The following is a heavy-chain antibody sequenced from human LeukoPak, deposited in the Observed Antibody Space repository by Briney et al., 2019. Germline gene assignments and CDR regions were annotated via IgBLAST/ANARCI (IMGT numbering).Heavy chain of an antibody. CDR3: AKDHENCGGDCYSVTPFDY. V-gene: IGHV3-23*01. CDR2: ISGSGGST. D-gene: IGHD2-21*02. Sequence: QTGGSLRLSRAASGFTFSSYAMSWVRQAPGKGLEWVSAISGSGGSTYYADSVKGRFTISRDNSKNTLYLQMNSLRAEDTAVYYCAKDHENCGGDCYSVTPFDYWGQGTLVTVSS. CDR1: GFTFSSYA. J-gene: IGHJ4*02.